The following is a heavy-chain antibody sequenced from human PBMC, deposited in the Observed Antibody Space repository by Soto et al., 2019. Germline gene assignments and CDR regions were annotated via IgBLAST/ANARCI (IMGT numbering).Heavy chain of an antibody. CDR3: ARESAALNWFDP. V-gene: IGHV3-48*02. D-gene: IGHD2-2*01. CDR2: ISSSSSTI. Sequence: EVQLVESGGGLVQPGWSLRLSCAASGFTFSSYSMNWVRQAPGKGLEWVSYISSSSSTIYYADSVKGRFTISRDNAKNSLYLKMNSLRDEDTAVYYCARESAALNWFDPWGQGTLVTVSS. CDR1: GFTFSSYS. J-gene: IGHJ5*02.